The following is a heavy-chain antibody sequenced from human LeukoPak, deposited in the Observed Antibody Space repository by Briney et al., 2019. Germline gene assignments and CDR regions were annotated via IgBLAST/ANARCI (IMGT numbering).Heavy chain of an antibody. CDR3: ARGPYCSSTSCYSFDY. V-gene: IGHV1-18*01. CDR1: GYTFTSYG. D-gene: IGHD2-2*01. Sequence: ASVKVSCKASGYTFTSYGISWVGQAPGQGLEWMGWIRAYNGNTNYAQKLQGRVTMTTDTSTSTAYMELRSLRSDDTAVYYCARGPYCSSTSCYSFDYWGQGTLVTVSS. J-gene: IGHJ4*02. CDR2: IRAYNGNT.